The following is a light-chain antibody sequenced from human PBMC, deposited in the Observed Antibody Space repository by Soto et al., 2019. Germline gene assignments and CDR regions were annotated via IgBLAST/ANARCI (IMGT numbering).Light chain of an antibody. CDR1: QSISNR. Sequence: DSQMTQSPSTLSASVGDRVTITCRASQSISNRLAWYQQKPGKAPKVVIYDASSLESGVPSRFSGSGSGTEFILTINSLQPDDFATYCCQHYGGMWAFGQGT. CDR2: DAS. J-gene: IGKJ1*01. V-gene: IGKV1-5*01. CDR3: QHYGGMWA.